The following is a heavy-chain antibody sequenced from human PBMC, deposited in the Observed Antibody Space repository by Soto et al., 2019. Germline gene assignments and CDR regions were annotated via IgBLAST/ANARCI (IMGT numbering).Heavy chain of an antibody. CDR2: IYSGGST. D-gene: IGHD3-16*02. V-gene: IGHV3-66*01. CDR3: ARNGELSFYYYYYYYMDV. Sequence: GGSLRLSCAASGFTVSSNYMSWVRQAPGKGLEWVSVIYSGGSTYYADSVKGRFTISRDNSKNTLYLQMNSLRAEDRAVYYCARNGELSFYYYYYYYMDVWGKGTTVTVSS. CDR1: GFTVSSNY. J-gene: IGHJ6*03.